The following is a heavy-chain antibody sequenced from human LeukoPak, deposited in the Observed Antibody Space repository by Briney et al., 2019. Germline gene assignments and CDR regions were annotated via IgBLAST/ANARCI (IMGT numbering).Heavy chain of an antibody. CDR2: ISGSGGST. V-gene: IGHV3-23*01. Sequence: GGSLRLSCAASGLTFSSYAMSWVRQAPGKGLEWVSAISGSGGSTYYADSVKGRFTISRDNSKNTLYLQMNSLRAEDTAVYYCAKGMVRGVYFSDYWGQGTLVTVSS. D-gene: IGHD3-10*01. CDR3: AKGMVRGVYFSDY. J-gene: IGHJ4*02. CDR1: GLTFSSYA.